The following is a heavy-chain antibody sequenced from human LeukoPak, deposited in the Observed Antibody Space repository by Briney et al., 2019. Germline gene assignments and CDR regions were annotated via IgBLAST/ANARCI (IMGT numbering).Heavy chain of an antibody. V-gene: IGHV3-23*01. Sequence: QPGGSLRLSCAASGFTFTTYAMSWVRQAPGKGLQWVSGISSGDSSTYYTDSVKGRFTISRDNSKNTLYLQINSLRAEDTAVHYCAKCMSGSGVCLNFDSWGQGSLVTVSS. CDR2: ISSGDSST. CDR1: GFTFTTYA. CDR3: AKCMSGSGVCLNFDS. D-gene: IGHD2-21*02. J-gene: IGHJ4*02.